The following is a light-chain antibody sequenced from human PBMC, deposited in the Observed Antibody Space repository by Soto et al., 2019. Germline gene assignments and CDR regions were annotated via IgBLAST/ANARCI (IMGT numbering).Light chain of an antibody. V-gene: IGKV1-6*01. CDR1: QGIRND. Sequence: AIQMTQSPSSLSASVGDRVTITCRASQGIRNDLGWYQQKPGKAPKLLIYAASSLQSGVPSRFSGSGSGTDFTLTISSLQPDDSATYYCQQASSFPLTFGGGTKVDIK. CDR2: AAS. J-gene: IGKJ4*01. CDR3: QQASSFPLT.